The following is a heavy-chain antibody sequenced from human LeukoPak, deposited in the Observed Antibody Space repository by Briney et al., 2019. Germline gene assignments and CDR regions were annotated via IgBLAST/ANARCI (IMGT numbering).Heavy chain of an antibody. Sequence: ASVKVSCKAPGYTFTSYYMHWVRQAPGQGLEWMAIINPSGGSTSYTQKFQGRVTMTRDTSTTTVYMELSSLRSEDTAVYYCARAFAGGDFGSPDYWGQGTLVTVSS. J-gene: IGHJ4*02. D-gene: IGHD2-21*02. CDR3: ARAFAGGDFGSPDY. CDR2: INPSGGST. CDR1: GYTFTSYY. V-gene: IGHV1-46*01.